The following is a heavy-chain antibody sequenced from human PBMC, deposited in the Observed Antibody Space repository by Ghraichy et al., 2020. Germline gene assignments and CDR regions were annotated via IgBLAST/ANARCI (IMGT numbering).Heavy chain of an antibody. D-gene: IGHD5-18*01. CDR1: GFTVSNYY. V-gene: IGHV3-53*01. J-gene: IGHJ5*02. CDR2: IYTGGST. Sequence: GGSLRLSCAATGFTVSNYYMNWVRQAPGKGLEWVSVIYTGGSTYYADSVKGRFIISRDNSKNTLYLQMNSLRAEDTAVYYCARSPGGIQLWTWGQGTLVTVSS. CDR3: ARSPGGIQLWT.